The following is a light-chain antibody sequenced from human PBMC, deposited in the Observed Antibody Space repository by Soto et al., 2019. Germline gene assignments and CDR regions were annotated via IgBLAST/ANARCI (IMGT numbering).Light chain of an antibody. CDR1: SSDVGGYNY. CDR3: SSYAGSSTWV. Sequence: QSVPTQPPSASGSPGQSATISCTGTSSDVGGYNYVSWYQQYPGKAPKLMIYEVSKRPSGVPDRLSGSKSGNTASLTVSGLQAEDEADYYCSSYAGSSTWVFGGGTKLTVL. J-gene: IGLJ2*01. V-gene: IGLV2-8*01. CDR2: EVS.